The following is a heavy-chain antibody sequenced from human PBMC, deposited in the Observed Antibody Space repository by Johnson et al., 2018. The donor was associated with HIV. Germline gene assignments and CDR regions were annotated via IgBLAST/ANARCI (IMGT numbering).Heavy chain of an antibody. Sequence: VQLVESGGGLVQPGGSLRLSCAASGFSVSSYYMSWVRQAPGKGLEWVSVLFSGGSTYYSDSVMGRFTISRDNSKNTLYLQMNSLRAEDTAVYYCARACRDGYTSDAFDIWGQGTMVTVSS. D-gene: IGHD5-24*01. CDR2: LFSGGST. CDR3: ARACRDGYTSDAFDI. V-gene: IGHV3-66*01. J-gene: IGHJ3*02. CDR1: GFSVSSYY.